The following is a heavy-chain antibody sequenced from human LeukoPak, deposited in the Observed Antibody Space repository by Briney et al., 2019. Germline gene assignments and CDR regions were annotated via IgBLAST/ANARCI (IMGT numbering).Heavy chain of an antibody. CDR3: ARASGEEVVIHFDY. CDR2: INHSGST. CDR1: GGSFSDYY. Sequence: KPSETLSLTCAVYGGSFSDYYWSWIRQPPGKGLEWIGEINHSGSTNYNPSLKSRVTISVDTSKNQFSLKLSSVTAADTAVYYCARASGEEVVIHFDYWGQGTLVTVSS. J-gene: IGHJ4*02. V-gene: IGHV4-34*01. D-gene: IGHD3-22*01.